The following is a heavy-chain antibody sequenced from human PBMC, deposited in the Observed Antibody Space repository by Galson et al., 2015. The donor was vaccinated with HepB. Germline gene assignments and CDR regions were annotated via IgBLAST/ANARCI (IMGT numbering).Heavy chain of an antibody. V-gene: IGHV1-8*01. CDR1: GYTFTSYD. CDR3: ARGGWGLRYFDWPPHDAFEI. J-gene: IGHJ3*02. Sequence: SVKVSCKASGYTFTSYDINWVRQAPGQGLEWMGWMNPNSGNTGYAQKFQGRVTMTRNTSISTAYMELSSLRSEDTAVYYCARGGWGLRYFDWPPHDAFEIWGQGTMVTVSS. D-gene: IGHD3-9*01. CDR2: MNPNSGNT.